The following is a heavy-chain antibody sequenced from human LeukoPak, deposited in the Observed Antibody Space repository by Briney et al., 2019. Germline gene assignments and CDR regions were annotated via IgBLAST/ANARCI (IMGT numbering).Heavy chain of an antibody. J-gene: IGHJ4*02. CDR3: ARSGVLLYSEFDY. CDR1: GYTFTSFY. V-gene: IGHV1-46*01. Sequence: GASVKVSCKASGYTFTSFYIHWVRQAPGQGLEWMGLINPNGGSTSFAQKFQGRVTMTRDTSTSTVYMELSSLTSEDMAVYYCARSGVLLYSEFDYWGQGTLVTVSS. D-gene: IGHD3-10*02. CDR2: INPNGGST.